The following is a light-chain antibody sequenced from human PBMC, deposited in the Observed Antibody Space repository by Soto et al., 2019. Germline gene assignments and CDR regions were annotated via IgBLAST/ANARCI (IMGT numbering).Light chain of an antibody. Sequence: EIVLTQSPGTLSLSPGERATLSCRASQSVSSSYLAWYQQKPGQAPRLLIYGASSRATGIPDRFSGSGSRTDFTLTSSRLEPEDFALYYGQQDGSSPRTFGQGTKVEIK. J-gene: IGKJ1*01. V-gene: IGKV3-20*01. CDR1: QSVSSSY. CDR3: QQDGSSPRT. CDR2: GAS.